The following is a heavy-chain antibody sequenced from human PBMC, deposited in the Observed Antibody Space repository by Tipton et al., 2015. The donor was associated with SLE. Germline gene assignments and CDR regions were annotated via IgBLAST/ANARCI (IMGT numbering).Heavy chain of an antibody. D-gene: IGHD3-10*01. J-gene: IGHJ4*02. CDR2: INRDGGNT. CDR3: ASVTSGTPY. V-gene: IGHV3-74*01. CDR1: GFTFSSYW. Sequence: SLRLSCATSGFTFSSYWMHWVRQAPGKGLVWVARINRDGGNTNYADAVKGRFTISRDNAKNTLYLQMNSLRVEDTAVYYCASVTSGTPYWGQGTLVTVSS.